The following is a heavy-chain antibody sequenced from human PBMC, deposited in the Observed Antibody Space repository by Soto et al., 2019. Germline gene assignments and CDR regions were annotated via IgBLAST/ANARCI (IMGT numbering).Heavy chain of an antibody. J-gene: IGHJ4*02. D-gene: IGHD3-22*01. Sequence: EVQLLESGGGLVQPGGSLRLSCAASGFTFSSSAISWVRQAPGKGLEWVSAVSANGQGIYYADSVRGRFTISRDNSKNTVFPHMDSLSAEDTAVYYCAGTYDTSGNYPYYFEYWGQGTLVTVSS. V-gene: IGHV3-23*01. CDR1: GFTFSSSA. CDR2: VSANGQGI. CDR3: AGTYDTSGNYPYYFEY.